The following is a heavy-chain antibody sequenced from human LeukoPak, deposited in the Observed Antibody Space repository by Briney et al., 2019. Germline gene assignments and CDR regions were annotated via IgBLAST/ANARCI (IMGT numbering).Heavy chain of an antibody. J-gene: IGHJ4*02. CDR1: GGSFSGYY. CDR2: INHSGST. CDR3: AGGKEYYDYVWGSYTPAYYFDY. V-gene: IGHV4-34*01. Sequence: SETLSLTCAVYGGSFSGYYWSWIRQLPGKGLEWIGEINHSGSTNYNPSLKSRVTISVDTSKNQFSLKLSSVTAADTAVYYCAGGKEYYDYVWGSYTPAYYFDYWGQGTLVTVSS. D-gene: IGHD3-16*01.